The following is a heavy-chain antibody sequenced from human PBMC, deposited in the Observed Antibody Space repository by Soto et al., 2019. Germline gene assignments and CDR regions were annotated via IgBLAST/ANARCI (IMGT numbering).Heavy chain of an antibody. CDR2: IYRTGST. J-gene: IGHJ4*02. CDR1: GGSFTSNNW. Sequence: SQTLSLTCAVSGGSFTSNNWWTWVRQPPGQGLEWIGEIYRTGSTNYKPSLKSRVTISLDKSENKFSLKVTSLTAADTAVYYCASRDPGTSVDYWGQGTLVTVSS. CDR3: ASRDPGTSVDY. D-gene: IGHD1-7*01. V-gene: IGHV4-4*02.